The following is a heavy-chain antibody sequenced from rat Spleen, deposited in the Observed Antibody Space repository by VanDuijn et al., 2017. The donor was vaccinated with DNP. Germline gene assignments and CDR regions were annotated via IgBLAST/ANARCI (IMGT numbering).Heavy chain of an antibody. Sequence: EVQLVESGGGLVQPGNSLKLSCAASGFTFSDYAMAWVRQSPKKGLEWVATIIYDGSSTYYRDSVRGRFTISRDYARSTLYLHMNSLRSEDTATYYCSRSTITAISNWFLYWGQGTLVTVSS. CDR2: IIYDGSST. V-gene: IGHV5-17*01. D-gene: IGHD1-2*01. CDR3: SRSTITAISNWFLY. CDR1: GFTFSDYA. J-gene: IGHJ3*01.